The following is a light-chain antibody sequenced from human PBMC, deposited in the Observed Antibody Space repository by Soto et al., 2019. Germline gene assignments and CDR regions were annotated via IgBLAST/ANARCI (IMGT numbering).Light chain of an antibody. CDR2: RNN. CDR1: SSNIGSNY. J-gene: IGLJ2*01. Sequence: QSVLTQPPSASGTPGQRVTISCSGSSSNIGSNYVYWYQQLPGTAPKLLIYRNNQRPSGVPDRFSGSKSGTSASLAISGLRSEDEADYYCGTWDDSLSGPRVFGGGTKLTVL. CDR3: GTWDDSLSGPRV. V-gene: IGLV1-47*01.